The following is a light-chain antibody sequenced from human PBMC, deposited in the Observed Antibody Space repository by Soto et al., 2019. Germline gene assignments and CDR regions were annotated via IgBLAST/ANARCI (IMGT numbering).Light chain of an antibody. Sequence: QSLLTQPPSVSGSPGQRVTISCTGSSSNLGAGYDVHWYQLLPGTAPKLLIYGNRNRPSGVPDRFSGSKSGTSASLAITVLQAEDEADYYCQLYDNSLGVCYVFGTGTKVTVL. J-gene: IGLJ1*01. CDR1: SSNLGAGYD. CDR2: GNR. V-gene: IGLV1-40*01. CDR3: QLYDNSLGVCYV.